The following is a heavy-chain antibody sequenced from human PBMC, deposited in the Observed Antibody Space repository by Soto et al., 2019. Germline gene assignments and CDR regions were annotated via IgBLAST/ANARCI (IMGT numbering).Heavy chain of an antibody. J-gene: IGHJ3*02. CDR2: IYSGGST. CDR1: GFTVSSNY. CDR3: ARAHYYGSGSSDAFDI. Sequence: EVQLVESGGGLVQPGGSLRLSCAASGFTVSSNYMSWVRQAPGKGLVWVSVIYSGGSTYYADSVKGRFTISRHNSKNTLYLQMNSLRAEDTAVYYCARAHYYGSGSSDAFDIWGQGRMVTVSS. V-gene: IGHV3-53*04. D-gene: IGHD3-10*01.